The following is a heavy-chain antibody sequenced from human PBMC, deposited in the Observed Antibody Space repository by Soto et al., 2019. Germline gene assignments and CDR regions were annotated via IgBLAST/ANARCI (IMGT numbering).Heavy chain of an antibody. J-gene: IGHJ4*02. Sequence: SETLSLTCTVSGGSISNAAYSWSWIRQPPWKGLEWIGYIYPSGMPFYNPSLRSRVTISIDRSNDQFSLNLKSVTAADTAVYYCARERGGYGLFDSWGQGXLVTVSS. CDR1: GGSISNAAYS. CDR3: ARERGGYGLFDS. CDR2: IYPSGMP. D-gene: IGHD5-18*01. V-gene: IGHV4-30-2*01.